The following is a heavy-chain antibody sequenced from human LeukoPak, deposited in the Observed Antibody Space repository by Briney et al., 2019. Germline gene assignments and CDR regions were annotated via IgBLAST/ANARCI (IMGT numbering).Heavy chain of an antibody. CDR1: GFTFSSYG. V-gene: IGHV3-30*02. D-gene: IGHD3-22*01. J-gene: IGHJ4*02. Sequence: GGSLGLSCAASGFTFSSYGMHWVRQAPGKGLEWVAVIWYDGSNKYYADSVKGRFTISRDNSKNTLYLQMNSLRAEDTAVYYCATQYYYDSSGYNFDYWGQGTLVTVSS. CDR2: IWYDGSNK. CDR3: ATQYYYDSSGYNFDY.